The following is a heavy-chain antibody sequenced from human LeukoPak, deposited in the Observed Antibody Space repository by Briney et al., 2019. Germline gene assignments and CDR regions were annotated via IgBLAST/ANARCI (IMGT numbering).Heavy chain of an antibody. J-gene: IGHJ4*02. Sequence: GGSLRLSCAASGFTFSSYGMHWVRQAPDKGLEWVAFIRNDGNIKYYADSVKGRFTISRDNSRNTMYLQMNSLRAEDTAVYYCAKGQKDSTSWYFDYWGQGTLVTVSS. CDR2: IRNDGNIK. CDR3: AKGQKDSTSWYFDY. CDR1: GFTFSSYG. V-gene: IGHV3-30*02. D-gene: IGHD6-13*01.